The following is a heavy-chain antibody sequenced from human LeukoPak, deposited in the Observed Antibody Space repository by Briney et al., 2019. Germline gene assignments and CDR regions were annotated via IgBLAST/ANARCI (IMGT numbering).Heavy chain of an antibody. J-gene: IGHJ6*03. V-gene: IGHV3-20*04. CDR1: GFTFDDYG. Sequence: GGSLRLSCAVSGFTFDDYGMSWVRQAPGKGLEWVSGINWNGGSTGYADSVKGRFTISRDNAKNSLYLQMNSLRAEDTALYYCARGDYYYYYMDVWGKGTTVTVSS. CDR2: INWNGGST. CDR3: ARGDYYYYYMDV.